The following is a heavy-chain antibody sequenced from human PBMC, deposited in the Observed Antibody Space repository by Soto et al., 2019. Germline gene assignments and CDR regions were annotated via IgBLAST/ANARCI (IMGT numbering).Heavy chain of an antibody. J-gene: IGHJ2*01. D-gene: IGHD2-21*02. CDR1: GYTFTGYY. CDR3: ARGGIVVVTAIRWAWYFDL. CDR2: INPNSGGT. V-gene: IGHV1-2*04. Sequence: QVQLVQSGAEVKKPGASVKVSCKASGYTFTGYYMHWVRQAPGQGLEWMGCINPNSGGTNYAQKFQWWVSMTRDTSINPAYMELSRLRSDDTAVYYCARGGIVVVTAIRWAWYFDLWGRGTLVTVSS.